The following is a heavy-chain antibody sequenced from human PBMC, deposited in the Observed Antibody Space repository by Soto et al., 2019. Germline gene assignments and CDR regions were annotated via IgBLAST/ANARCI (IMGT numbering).Heavy chain of an antibody. V-gene: IGHV4-31*03. Sequence: SLSLTCTVSGGSISSGGYYGSWIRQHPGKGLEWIGYIYYSGSTYYNPSLKSRVTISVDTSKNQFSLKLSSVTAADTAVYYCASSRDGYPGGYWGQGTLVTVSS. D-gene: IGHD5-12*01. CDR3: ASSRDGYPGGY. J-gene: IGHJ4*02. CDR1: GGSISSGGYY. CDR2: IYYSGST.